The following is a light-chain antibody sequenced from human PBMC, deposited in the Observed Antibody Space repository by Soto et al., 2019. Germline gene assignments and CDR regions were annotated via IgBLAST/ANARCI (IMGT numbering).Light chain of an antibody. J-gene: IGKJ1*01. CDR3: QQYGSSPKT. Sequence: ERVLTPSPGTLSLSPGERGTHCCQGSQSVSSSYLAWYQQKPGQAPRLLIYGASSRATGIPDRFSGSGSGTDFTLTISRLEPEDFAVYYCQQYGSSPKTFGQGTKVDIK. CDR2: GAS. V-gene: IGKV3-20*01. CDR1: QSVSSSY.